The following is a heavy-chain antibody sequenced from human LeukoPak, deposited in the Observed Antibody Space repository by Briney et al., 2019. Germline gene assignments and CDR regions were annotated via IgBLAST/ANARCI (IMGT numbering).Heavy chain of an antibody. CDR1: GYTFSNFG. CDR2: ISGNNDNP. J-gene: IGHJ4*02. CDR3: AKDLDYTTYGYYFDY. V-gene: IGHV1-18*01. D-gene: IGHD4-11*01. Sequence: GASVKVSCKASGYTFSNFGISWVRQAPGQGLEWMGWISGNNDNPNYGQKFQGRFTVTSDSSTRTAYMELKRLRSDDTAVYYCAKDLDYTTYGYYFDYWGQGTLVT.